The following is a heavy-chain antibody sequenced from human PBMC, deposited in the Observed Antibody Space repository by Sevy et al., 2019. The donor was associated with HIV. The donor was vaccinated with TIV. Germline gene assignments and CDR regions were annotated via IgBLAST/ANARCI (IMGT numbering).Heavy chain of an antibody. D-gene: IGHD2-8*01. Sequence: GGSLRLSCAASGFTFSKYSMSWVHQPPGKGLEWVSTLSFGCGEINYADSVKRRFTISRDNSKSSVYLQMNNLRPEDTAVYSCAREGCTKPHDYWGQGTLVTVSS. CDR3: AREGCTKPHDY. CDR2: LSFGCGEI. J-gene: IGHJ4*02. V-gene: IGHV3-23*01. CDR1: GFTFSKYS.